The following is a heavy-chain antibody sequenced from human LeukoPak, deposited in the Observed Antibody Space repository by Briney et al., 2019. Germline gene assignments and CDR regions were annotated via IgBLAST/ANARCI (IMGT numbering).Heavy chain of an antibody. V-gene: IGHV4-59*08. CDR2: IYYSGST. Sequence: SETLSLTCTVSGGSISSYYWSWIRQPPGKGLEWIGYIYYSGSTNYNPSLKSRVTISVDTSKNQFSLKLSSVTAADTAVYYCARSRASRDAFDIWGQGTMVTVSS. CDR1: GGSISSYY. J-gene: IGHJ3*02. CDR3: ARSRASRDAFDI.